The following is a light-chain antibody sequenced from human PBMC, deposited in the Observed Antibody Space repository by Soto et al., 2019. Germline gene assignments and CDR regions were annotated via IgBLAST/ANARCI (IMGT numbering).Light chain of an antibody. J-gene: IGKJ3*01. CDR1: QSVAS. CDR3: QPYSASSHST. V-gene: IGKV3-20*01. CDR2: GSS. Sequence: EIVLTQSPGTLSLSPGERATLSCRTSQSVASLAWYQQKPGQAPRLLIYGSSTRATGIPDRFSGSGSGTDFTLTIRRLEPEDFAMYYCQPYSASSHSTFGPGTKVDI.